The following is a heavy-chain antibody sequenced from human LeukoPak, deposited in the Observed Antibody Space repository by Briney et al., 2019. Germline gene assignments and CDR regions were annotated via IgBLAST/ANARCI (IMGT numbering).Heavy chain of an antibody. D-gene: IGHD3-10*01. Sequence: ASVKVSCKASGYTFTSYGISWVRQAPGQGLEWMGWISAYNGNTNYAQKLQGRVTMTTDTSTSTAYMELRSLRSDDTAVYYCARARYYGSGSHNFDYWGQGTLVTVSS. V-gene: IGHV1-18*01. J-gene: IGHJ4*02. CDR2: ISAYNGNT. CDR1: GYTFTSYG. CDR3: ARARYYGSGSHNFDY.